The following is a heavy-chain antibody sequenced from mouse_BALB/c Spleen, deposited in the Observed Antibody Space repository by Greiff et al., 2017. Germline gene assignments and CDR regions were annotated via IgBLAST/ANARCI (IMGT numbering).Heavy chain of an antibody. CDR2: ISSGGST. J-gene: IGHJ1*01. Sequence: DVQLVESGGGLVKPGGSLKLSCAASGFTFSSYAMSWVRQTPEKRLEWVASISSGGSTYYPDSVKGRFTISRDNARNLLYLQMSSLRSEDTAMYYCARAYGYDGDWYFDVWGAGTTVTVSS. D-gene: IGHD2-2*01. CDR3: ARAYGYDGDWYFDV. CDR1: GFTFSSYA. V-gene: IGHV5-6-5*01.